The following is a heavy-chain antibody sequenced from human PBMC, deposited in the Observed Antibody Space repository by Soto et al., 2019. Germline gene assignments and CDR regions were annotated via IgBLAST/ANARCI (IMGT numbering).Heavy chain of an antibody. CDR2: INHSGSN. D-gene: IGHD6-13*01. V-gene: IGHV4-34*01. CDR1: GGSFSGYY. CDR3: ARGRGAAGY. Sequence: SETLSLTCAVYGGSFSGYYWSWIRQPPGKGLEWIGEINHSGSNNYNPSLKSRVTISVDTSKNQFSLKLSSVTAADTAVYYCARGRGAAGYWGQGTLVTVSS. J-gene: IGHJ4*02.